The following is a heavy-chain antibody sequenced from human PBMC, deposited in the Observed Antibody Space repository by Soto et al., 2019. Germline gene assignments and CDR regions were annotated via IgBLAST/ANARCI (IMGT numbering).Heavy chain of an antibody. D-gene: IGHD3-3*01. CDR3: AKTDYYDFWSGPHIDY. V-gene: IGHV3-23*01. CDR2: ISGSGGST. Sequence: PGGSLRLSCAASGFTFSSYAMSWVRQAPGKGLEWVSAISGSGGSTYYADSVKGRFTISRDNSKNTLYLQMNSLRAEDTAVYYCAKTDYYDFWSGPHIDYWGQGTLVTVSS. CDR1: GFTFSSYA. J-gene: IGHJ4*02.